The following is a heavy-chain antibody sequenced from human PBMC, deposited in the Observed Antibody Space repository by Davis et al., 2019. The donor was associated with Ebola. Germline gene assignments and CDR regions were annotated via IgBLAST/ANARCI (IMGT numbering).Heavy chain of an antibody. CDR1: GYTFTSYD. J-gene: IGHJ4*02. V-gene: IGHV1-8*01. Sequence: AASVKVSCKASGYTFTSYDINWVRQATGHGLEWMGWMNPNSGNTGYAQKFQGRVTMTRNTSISTAYMELSSLRSEDTAVYYCARRIGHSYGKGDYWGQGTLVTVSS. CDR3: ARRIGHSYGKGDY. CDR2: MNPNSGNT. D-gene: IGHD5-18*01.